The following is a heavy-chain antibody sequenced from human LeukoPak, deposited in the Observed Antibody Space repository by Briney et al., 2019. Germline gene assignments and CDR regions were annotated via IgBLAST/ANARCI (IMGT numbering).Heavy chain of an antibody. J-gene: IGHJ3*02. V-gene: IGHV3-43*02. CDR2: ISGGGDRT. CDR1: GFTFHDYA. D-gene: IGHD5-24*01. CDR3: AKGAGYNNGDASDI. Sequence: GRSLRLSCAASGFTFHDYAMHWVRQGPGKGLEWVSLISGGGDRTYYADSMKGRFTISRDNSKNSLYLQLNSLRTEDTALYYCAKGAGYNNGDASDIWGLGTMVT.